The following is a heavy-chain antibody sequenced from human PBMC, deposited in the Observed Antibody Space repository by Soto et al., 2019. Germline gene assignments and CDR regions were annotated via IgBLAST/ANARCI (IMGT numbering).Heavy chain of an antibody. CDR1: GFTFSSYG. CDR2: IWYDGSNK. V-gene: IGHV3-33*01. J-gene: IGHJ6*03. CDR3: AREFNPKVTTSENYYSYMDV. D-gene: IGHD4-4*01. Sequence: GGSLRLSCAASGFTFSSYGMHWVRQAPGKGLEWVAVIWYDGSNKYYADSVKGRFTISRDNSKNTLYLQMNSLRAEDTAVYYCAREFNPKVTTSENYYSYMDVWGKGTTVTVSS.